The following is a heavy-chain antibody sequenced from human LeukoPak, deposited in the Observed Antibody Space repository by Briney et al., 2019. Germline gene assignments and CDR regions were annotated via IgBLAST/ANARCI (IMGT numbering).Heavy chain of an antibody. J-gene: IGHJ6*03. Sequence: ASVKVSCKVSEYTLTELSMHWVRQAPGKGLEGLGGFDTEDGETIYAQKFQGRVTMTEDTSTDTAYMELSSLRSEDTAVYYCATGRGMQQSRRYYYYYMDVWGKGTTVTVSS. V-gene: IGHV1-24*01. CDR1: EYTLTELS. D-gene: IGHD6-13*01. CDR2: FDTEDGET. CDR3: ATGRGMQQSRRYYYYYMDV.